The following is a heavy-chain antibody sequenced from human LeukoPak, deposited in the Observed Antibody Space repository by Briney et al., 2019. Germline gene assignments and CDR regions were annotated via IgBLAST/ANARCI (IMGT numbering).Heavy chain of an antibody. CDR3: ATQSIVVKGDAFDI. V-gene: IGHV3-66*01. CDR2: IYSGGSA. Sequence: GGSLRLSCAASGFTVSRKCMSWVRQAPGKGLEWVSVIYSGGSADYADSVKGRFIISRDNSNNTLYLQMNSLRAEDTAVYYCATQSIVVKGDAFDIWGQGTMVTVSS. CDR1: GFTVSRKC. J-gene: IGHJ3*02. D-gene: IGHD2-2*01.